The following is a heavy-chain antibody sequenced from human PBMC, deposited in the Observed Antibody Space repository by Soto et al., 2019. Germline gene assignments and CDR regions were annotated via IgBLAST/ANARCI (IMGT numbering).Heavy chain of an antibody. CDR3: ARDLLYYYGSGTSGGYYYYGMDV. CDR1: GGSISSYY. J-gene: IGHJ6*02. V-gene: IGHV4-59*01. D-gene: IGHD3-10*01. CDR2: IYYSGST. Sequence: SETLSLTCTVSGGSISSYYWSWIRQPPGKGLEWIGYIYYSGSTNYNPSLKSRVTISVDTSKNQFSLKLSSVTAADTAVYYCARDLLYYYGSGTSGGYYYYGMDVWGQGTTVTVSS.